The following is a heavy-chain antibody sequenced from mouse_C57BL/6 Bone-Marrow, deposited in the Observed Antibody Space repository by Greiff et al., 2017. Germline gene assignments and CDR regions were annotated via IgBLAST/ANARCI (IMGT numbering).Heavy chain of an antibody. CDR3: ATISWLLPLVDY. J-gene: IGHJ4*01. D-gene: IGHD2-3*01. CDR1: GYAFTNYL. Sequence: QVQLKQSGAELVRPGTSVKVSCKASGYAFTNYLIEWVKPRPGQGLEWIGVINPGSGGTNYNEKFKGKATLTADKSSSTASMQLSSLTSEDSAVYFCATISWLLPLVDYWGQGTSVTVSS. V-gene: IGHV1-54*01. CDR2: INPGSGGT.